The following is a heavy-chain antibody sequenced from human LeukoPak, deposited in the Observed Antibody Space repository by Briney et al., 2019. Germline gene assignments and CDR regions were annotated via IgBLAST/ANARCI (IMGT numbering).Heavy chain of an antibody. D-gene: IGHD3-9*01. CDR2: LYTSEST. Sequence: ETLSLPRTVSCLPLTCYDWSCIRPPAGKALEWIGHLYTSESTNYPPSLKSRVTMSVDTSKNQFSLKLSSVTAADTAVYYCARDQIPIPFDWSRDGFADDAFDIWGQGTVVTVSS. V-gene: IGHV4-4*07. J-gene: IGHJ3*02. CDR1: CLPLTCYD. CDR3: ARDQIPIPFDWSRDGFADDAFDI.